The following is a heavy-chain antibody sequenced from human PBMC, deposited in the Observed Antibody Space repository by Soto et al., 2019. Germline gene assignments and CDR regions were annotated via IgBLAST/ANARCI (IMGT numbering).Heavy chain of an antibody. CDR3: AREAFQEPCFDY. CDR2: IWYDGSNK. CDR1: GFTFSSYG. V-gene: IGHV3-33*01. Sequence: QVQLVESGGGVVQPGRSLRLSCAASGFTFSSYGMHWVRQAPGKGLEWVAVIWYDGSNKYYADSVKGRFTISRDNSKNTLYLQMNSLRAEDTAVYYCAREAFQEPCFDYWGQGTLVTVSS. J-gene: IGHJ4*02. D-gene: IGHD1-26*01.